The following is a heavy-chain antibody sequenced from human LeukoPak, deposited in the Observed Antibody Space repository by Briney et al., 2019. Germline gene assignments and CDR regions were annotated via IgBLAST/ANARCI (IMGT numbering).Heavy chain of an antibody. D-gene: IGHD2-21*02. CDR1: GYTFASYA. V-gene: IGHV1-3*01. Sequence: ASVKVSCKASGYTFASYAMHWVRQAPGQRLEWMGWINAGNGNTKYSQKFQGRVTITRDTSASTAYMELSNLRSEDTAVYYCAKSAVVTEPLCAFDIWGQGTMVTVSS. CDR2: INAGNGNT. CDR3: AKSAVVTEPLCAFDI. J-gene: IGHJ3*02.